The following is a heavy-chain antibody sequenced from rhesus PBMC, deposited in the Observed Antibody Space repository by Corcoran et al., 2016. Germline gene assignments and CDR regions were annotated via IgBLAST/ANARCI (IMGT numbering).Heavy chain of an antibody. Sequence: QLQLQESGPGLVKPSETLSVTCAVSGGSISSSYWSWIRQAPGKGLEWIGYIYSSGSSTNYNPYLRSRVTLSVDTSKNQLSLKLSSVTTADTAVYYCARGDTAGTVFDYWGQGVLVTISS. J-gene: IGHJ4*01. CDR3: ARGDTAGTVFDY. V-gene: IGHV4-169*01. CDR1: GGSISSSY. D-gene: IGHD5-42*01. CDR2: IYSSGSST.